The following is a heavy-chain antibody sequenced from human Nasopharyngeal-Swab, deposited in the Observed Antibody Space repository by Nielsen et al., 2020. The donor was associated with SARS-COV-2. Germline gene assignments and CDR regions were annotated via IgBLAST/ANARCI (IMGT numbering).Heavy chain of an antibody. V-gene: IGHV3-53*01. CDR2: IYSGGST. CDR1: GFTVSSNY. D-gene: IGHD2-2*01. Sequence: GGSLRLSCAASGFTVSSNYMSWVRQAPGKGLEWVSVIYSGGSTYYADSVKGRFTISRDNSKNTLYLQMNSLRVEDTAVYYCAKWLSTRSLDYWGQGTLVTVSS. CDR3: AKWLSTRSLDY. J-gene: IGHJ4*02.